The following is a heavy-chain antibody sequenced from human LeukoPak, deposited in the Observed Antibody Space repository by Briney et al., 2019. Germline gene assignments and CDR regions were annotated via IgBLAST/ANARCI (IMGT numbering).Heavy chain of an antibody. D-gene: IGHD5-18*01. CDR2: INHSGST. J-gene: IGHJ4*02. V-gene: IGHV4-34*01. Sequence: SETLSLTCAVYGGSFSGYYWSWIRQPPGKGLEWIGEINHSGSTNYNPSLKSRVTISVDTSKNQFSLKLSSVTAADTAVYYCARSGGAGDGGYSYGLLFDYWGQGTLVTVSS. CDR3: ARSGGAGDGGYSYGLLFDY. CDR1: GGSFSGYY.